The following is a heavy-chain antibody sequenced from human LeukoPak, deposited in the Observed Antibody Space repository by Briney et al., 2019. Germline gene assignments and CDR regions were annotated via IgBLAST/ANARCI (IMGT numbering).Heavy chain of an antibody. Sequence: GGSLRLSCAASGFTFSSYAMSWVRQAPGKGLEWVSGISGSGGSTYYVDPVKGRFTISRDNSKNTLYLQMNSLRVEDTAIYYCAKSRTTGTGYYFDYWGQGTLVTVSS. CDR2: ISGSGGST. CDR3: AKSRTTGTGYYFDY. V-gene: IGHV3-23*01. J-gene: IGHJ4*02. D-gene: IGHD1-1*01. CDR1: GFTFSSYA.